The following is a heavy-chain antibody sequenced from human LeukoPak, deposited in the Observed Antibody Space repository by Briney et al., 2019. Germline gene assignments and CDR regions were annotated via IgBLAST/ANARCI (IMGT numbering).Heavy chain of an antibody. Sequence: QAGGSLRLSCAASGFTYSSYGMHWVRQAPGKGLEWVAVISYDGSNKYYADSVKGRFTISRDNSKNTLYLQMNSLRAEDTAVYYCAKLCDFWSGPRAIYAFDIWGQGTMVTVSS. CDR1: GFTYSSYG. J-gene: IGHJ3*02. CDR2: ISYDGSNK. CDR3: AKLCDFWSGPRAIYAFDI. V-gene: IGHV3-30*18. D-gene: IGHD3-3*01.